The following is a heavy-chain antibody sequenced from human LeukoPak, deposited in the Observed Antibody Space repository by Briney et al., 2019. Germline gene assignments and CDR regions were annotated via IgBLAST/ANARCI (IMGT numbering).Heavy chain of an antibody. CDR1: EYSFSSYW. J-gene: IGHJ3*02. V-gene: IGHV5-51*01. CDR3: ARRVASHSNAFDI. CDR2: VYPGDSDT. Sequence: GESLKISCKGSEYSFSSYWIGWVRQMPGKGLEWMGIVYPGDSDTKYSPSFQGQVTISADRSISTAYLQWTSLKASDSAIYYCARRVASHSNAFDIRGQGTMVTVSS. D-gene: IGHD2-2*01.